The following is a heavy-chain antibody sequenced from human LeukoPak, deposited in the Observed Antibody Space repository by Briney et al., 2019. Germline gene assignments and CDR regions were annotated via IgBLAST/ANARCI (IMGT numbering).Heavy chain of an antibody. CDR3: AGIPVFGVVLHQEPV. J-gene: IGHJ6*04. Sequence: SVKVSCTASGYTFTSYGISWVRQAPGQGLEWMGGIIPIFGTANYAQKFQGRFTITADISTNTVYMKLSSLRSEDTAVYFCAGIPVFGVVLHQEPVWGKGTTVTVSS. CDR1: GYTFTSYG. D-gene: IGHD3-3*01. CDR2: IIPIFGTA. V-gene: IGHV1-69*06.